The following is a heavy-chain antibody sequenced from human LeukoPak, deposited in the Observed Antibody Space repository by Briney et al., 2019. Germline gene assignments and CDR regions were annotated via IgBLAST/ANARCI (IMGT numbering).Heavy chain of an antibody. V-gene: IGHV4-4*07. D-gene: IGHD3-10*01. CDR3: AREVGTYYYGSGSYIAFDI. CDR1: GGSISSYY. CDR2: IYTSGST. Sequence: SETLSLTCTVSGGSISSYYWSWIRQPAGKGLEWTGRIYTSGSTNYNPSLKSRVTMSVDTSKNQFSLKLSSVTAADTAVYYCAREVGTYYYGSGSYIAFDIWGQGTMVTVSS. J-gene: IGHJ3*02.